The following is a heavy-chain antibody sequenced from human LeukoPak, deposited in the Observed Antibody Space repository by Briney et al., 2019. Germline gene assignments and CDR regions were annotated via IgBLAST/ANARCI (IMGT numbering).Heavy chain of an antibody. D-gene: IGHD5-12*01. J-gene: IGHJ4*02. CDR3: AKDDGGVATGPFDY. Sequence: GGSLRLSCAASGFTFSSYNMNWVRQAPGKGLEWVSSISSSSSYIYYADSVKGRFTISRDNSKNTLYLQMNSLRAEDTAVYYCAKDDGGVATGPFDYWGQGTLVTVSS. V-gene: IGHV3-21*01. CDR1: GFTFSSYN. CDR2: ISSSSSYI.